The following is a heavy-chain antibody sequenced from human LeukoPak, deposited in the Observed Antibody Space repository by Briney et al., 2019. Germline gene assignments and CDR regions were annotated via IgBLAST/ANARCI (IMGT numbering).Heavy chain of an antibody. J-gene: IGHJ4*02. CDR3: STTYYYDSSEGY. Sequence: GRSLRLSCAASGLTFSSFGMHWVRQAPGKGLEWVGRIKSKTDGGTTDYAAPVKGRFTISRDDSKNTLYLQMNSLKTEDTAVYYCSTTYYYDSSEGYWGQGTLVTVSS. CDR1: GLTFSSFG. V-gene: IGHV3-15*07. D-gene: IGHD3-22*01. CDR2: IKSKTDGGTT.